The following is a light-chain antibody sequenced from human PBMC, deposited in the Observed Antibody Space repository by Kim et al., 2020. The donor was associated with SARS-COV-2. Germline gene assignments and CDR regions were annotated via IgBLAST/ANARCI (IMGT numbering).Light chain of an antibody. CDR3: QQYNNWPPLT. V-gene: IGKV3-15*01. CDR2: GAS. Sequence: VSPGERAPLSCRASQSVSSNLAWYQQKPGQAPRLLIYGASTRATGISARFSGSGSGTAFTLTINSLQSEDFAVYYCQQYNNWPPLTFGGGTKVDIK. CDR1: QSVSSN. J-gene: IGKJ4*01.